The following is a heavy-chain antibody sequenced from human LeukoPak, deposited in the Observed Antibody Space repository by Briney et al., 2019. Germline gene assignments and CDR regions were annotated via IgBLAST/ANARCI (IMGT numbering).Heavy chain of an antibody. J-gene: IGHJ5*02. CDR1: GGSISSGGYY. CDR3: ARVGGYCSSTSCLNWFDP. V-gene: IGHV4-31*03. D-gene: IGHD2-2*01. Sequence: SQTLSLTCTVSGGSISSGGYYWSWIRQHPGTGLEWIGYIYYSGSTYYNPSLKSRVTISVDTSKNQFSLKLSSVTAADTAVYYCARVGGYCSSTSCLNWFDPWGQGTLVTVSS. CDR2: IYYSGST.